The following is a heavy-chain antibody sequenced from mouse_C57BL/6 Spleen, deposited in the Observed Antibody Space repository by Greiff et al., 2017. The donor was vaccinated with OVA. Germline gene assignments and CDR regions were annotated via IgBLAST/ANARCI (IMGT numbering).Heavy chain of an antibody. CDR2: INPYNGGT. V-gene: IGHV1-19*01. CDR1: GYTFTDYY. J-gene: IGHJ4*01. Sequence: EVQRVESGPVLVKPGASVKMSCKASGYTFTDYYMNWVKQSHGKSLEWIGVINPYNGGTSYNQKFKGKATLTVDKSSSTAYMELNSLTSEDSAVYYCAYYAMDYWGQGTSVTVSS. CDR3: AYYAMDY.